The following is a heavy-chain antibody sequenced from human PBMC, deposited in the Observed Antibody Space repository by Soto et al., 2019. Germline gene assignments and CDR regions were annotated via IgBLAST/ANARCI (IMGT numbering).Heavy chain of an antibody. V-gene: IGHV4-61*01. J-gene: IGHJ4*02. Sequence: SETLSLPCAVSGGSFNSGSYSWIWIRHPPGKGLEWIGYVYHTGRTSYNPSLKSRVPISMDTSKNQFSLNLDSVTAADTAVYFCARDFAYFDSWGQGTLVTVSS. CDR2: VYHTGRT. D-gene: IGHD3-3*01. CDR1: GGSFNSGSYS. CDR3: ARDFAYFDS.